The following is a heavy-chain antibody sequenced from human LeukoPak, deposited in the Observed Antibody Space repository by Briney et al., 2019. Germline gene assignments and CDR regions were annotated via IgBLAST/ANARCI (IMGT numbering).Heavy chain of an antibody. D-gene: IGHD2-15*01. Sequence: GXTXTXYAXHWVXQAPGQRLEWMGWINAGNGNTKYSQKFQGRVTITRDTSASTAYMELSRLRSEDTAVYYCARDQGEYCSGGSCYSAVAYYFDYWGQGPLVTVSS. CDR2: INAGNGNT. J-gene: IGHJ4*02. CDR3: ARDQGEYCSGGSCYSAVAYYFDY. V-gene: IGHV1-3*01. CDR1: GXTXTXYA.